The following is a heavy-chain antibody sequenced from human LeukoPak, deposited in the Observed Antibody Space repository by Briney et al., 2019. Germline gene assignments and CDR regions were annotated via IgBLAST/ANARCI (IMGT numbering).Heavy chain of an antibody. D-gene: IGHD6-13*01. V-gene: IGHV4-39*07. CDR1: GGSISSSSYY. CDR3: ARAAAGTRFSRFDS. Sequence: SETLSLTCTVSGGSISSSSYYWGWIRQPPGKGLEWIGSIYYSGSTYYNPSLKSRVTISVDTSKNQFSLNLNSVNTADTAVYYCARAAAGTRFSRFDSWGQGTLVTVSS. CDR2: IYYSGST. J-gene: IGHJ4*02.